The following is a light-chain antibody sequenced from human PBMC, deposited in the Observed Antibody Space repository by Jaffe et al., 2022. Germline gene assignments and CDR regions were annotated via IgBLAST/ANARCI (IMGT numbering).Light chain of an antibody. V-gene: IGLV3-1*01. Sequence: SNELTQPPSVSVSPGQTASIICSGDKLGDKSASWYQQKPGQSPILVIYQDNKRPSGIPERFSGSNSGNTATLTISGTQAMDEADYYCQAWDSSTVLFGGGTKLTVL. CDR1: KLGDKS. CDR2: QDN. J-gene: IGLJ2*01. CDR3: QAWDSSTVL.